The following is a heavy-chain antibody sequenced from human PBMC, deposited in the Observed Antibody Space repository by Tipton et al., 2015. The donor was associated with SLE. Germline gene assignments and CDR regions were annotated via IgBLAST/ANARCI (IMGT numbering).Heavy chain of an antibody. D-gene: IGHD4-11*01. CDR1: GGSISSHY. V-gene: IGHV4-59*11. Sequence: TLSLTCTVSGGSISSHYWSWIRQPPGKGLEWIGYIYYSGSTNYNPSLKSRVTMSVDTSKNQFSLKVSSVTAADTAVYYCARGDDYSNYLGPSYFDYWGQGTLVTVSS. CDR2: IYYSGST. CDR3: ARGDDYSNYLGPSYFDY. J-gene: IGHJ4*02.